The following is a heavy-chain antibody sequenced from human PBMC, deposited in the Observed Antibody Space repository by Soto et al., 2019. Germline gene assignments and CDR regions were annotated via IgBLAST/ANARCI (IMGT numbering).Heavy chain of an antibody. J-gene: IGHJ6*02. CDR3: ATVPMTTVTTGYYYGMDV. D-gene: IGHD4-17*01. Sequence: EASVKVSCKASGYTFTGYYMHWVRQAPGQGLEWMGWINPNSGGTNYAQKFQGRVTMTRDTSISTAYMELSRLRSDDTAVYYCATVPMTTVTTGYYYGMDVWGQGTTVTVSS. V-gene: IGHV1-2*02. CDR1: GYTFTGYY. CDR2: INPNSGGT.